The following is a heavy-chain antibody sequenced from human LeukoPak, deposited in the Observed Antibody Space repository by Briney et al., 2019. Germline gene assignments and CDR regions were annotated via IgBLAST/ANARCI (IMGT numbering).Heavy chain of an antibody. CDR3: ARLSSSWYMDGMDV. V-gene: IGHV5-51*01. CDR2: IYPGDSDT. J-gene: IGHJ6*02. CDR1: GYSFTNYW. Sequence: GESLQISCQGSGYSFTNYWIGWVRQMPGKGLEWMGIIYPGDSDTRYSPSFQGQVTISVDKSTSTAYLQWSSLKASDTAMYYCARLSSSWYMDGMDVWGQGTTVTVSS. D-gene: IGHD6-13*01.